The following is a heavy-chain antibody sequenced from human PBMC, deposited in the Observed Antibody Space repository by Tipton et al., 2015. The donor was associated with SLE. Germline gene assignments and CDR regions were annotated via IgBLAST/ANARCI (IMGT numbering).Heavy chain of an antibody. CDR1: GFNFGNYW. CDR2: INEDGSIT. V-gene: IGHV3-74*01. D-gene: IGHD6-13*01. J-gene: IGHJ4*02. Sequence: SLRLFCAASGFNFGNYWMHWVRQAPGKGLVWVSRINEDGSITSYEDSVKGRFTISRDNAKNTLYLQMNSLRVEDTALYYCARGIDPSSSRISDYWGQGTLISVSS. CDR3: ARGIDPSSSRISDY.